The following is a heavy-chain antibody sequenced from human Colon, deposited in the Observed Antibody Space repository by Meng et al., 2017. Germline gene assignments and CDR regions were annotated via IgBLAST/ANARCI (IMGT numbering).Heavy chain of an antibody. CDR1: GFTFSSYA. V-gene: IGHV3-23*01. CDR3: AKGSVSSGTYYFDY. CDR2: ISAGGGVT. D-gene: IGHD5/OR15-5a*01. Sequence: GESLKISCAASGFTFSSYAMSWVRQAPGKGLEWVSAISAGGGVTHYAESVKGRFTISRDNSENTVSLQMNSLGAEDTAVYYCAKGSVSSGTYYFDYWGQGTLVTVSS. J-gene: IGHJ4*02.